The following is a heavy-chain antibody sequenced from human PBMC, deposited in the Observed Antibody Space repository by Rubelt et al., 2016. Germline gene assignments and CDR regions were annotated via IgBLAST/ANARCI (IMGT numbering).Heavy chain of an antibody. V-gene: IGHV5-10-1*01. CDR3: ARLKQGIAVAALIDY. D-gene: IGHD6-19*01. Sequence: SPSFQGHVTISADKSTSTAYLQWNSLKASDTAMYYCARLKQGIAVAALIDYWGQGTLVTVSS. J-gene: IGHJ4*02.